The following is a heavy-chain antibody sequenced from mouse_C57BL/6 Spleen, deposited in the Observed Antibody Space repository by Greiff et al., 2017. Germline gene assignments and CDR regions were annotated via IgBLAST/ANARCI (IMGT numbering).Heavy chain of an antibody. CDR2: IWWDDDK. CDR3: ARITTVVATYWYFDV. Sequence: QVTLKESGPGILQPSQTLSLTCSFSGFSLSTFGMGVGWIRQPSGKGLEWLAHIWWDDDKYYNPALKSRLTISKDTSKNQLFLKIAKVDTADTATYDCARITTVVATYWYFDVWGTGTTVTVSS. CDR1: GFSLSTFGMG. D-gene: IGHD1-1*01. J-gene: IGHJ1*03. V-gene: IGHV8-8*01.